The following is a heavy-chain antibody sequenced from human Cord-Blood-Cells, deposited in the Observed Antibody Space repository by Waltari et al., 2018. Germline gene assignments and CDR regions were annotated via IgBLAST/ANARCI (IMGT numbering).Heavy chain of an antibody. Sequence: EVQLVESGGGLVQPGGSLRLSCAASGFTFSSYWMSWVRQAPGKGLEGGANIKQDGSEKYYVDSVKGRFTISRDNAKNSLYLQMNSLRAEDTAVYYCASTNDAFDIWGQGTMVTVSS. V-gene: IGHV3-7*01. J-gene: IGHJ3*02. D-gene: IGHD2-8*01. CDR2: IKQDGSEK. CDR1: GFTFSSYW. CDR3: ASTNDAFDI.